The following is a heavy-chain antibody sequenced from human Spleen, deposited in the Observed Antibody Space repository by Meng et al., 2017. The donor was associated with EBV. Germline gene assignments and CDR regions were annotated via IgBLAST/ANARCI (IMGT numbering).Heavy chain of an antibody. V-gene: IGHV1-69*01. CDR3: ARGGVRGSYSYLEY. CDR1: GGNFRSYA. D-gene: IGHD1-26*01. CDR2: IIPLFVTP. J-gene: IGHJ4*02. Sequence: VLQVLVGAVGKKLGSSVWVSCKVSGGNFRSYAISWGRQAPGQGLEWMGGIIPLFVTPNYAQQFQGRVTISADEYTNTAYMELSSLRSEDTAVYYCARGGVRGSYSYLEYWGQGTLVTVSS.